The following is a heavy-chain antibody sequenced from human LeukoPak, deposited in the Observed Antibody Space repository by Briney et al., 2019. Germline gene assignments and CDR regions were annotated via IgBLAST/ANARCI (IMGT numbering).Heavy chain of an antibody. Sequence: GGSLRLSCAASGFIFNTYVMHWVRQAPGKGLEWLAFIRYDGSNKNYADSVKGRFTISRDNTKNSLYLQTNSLRAEDTAVYYCAKDGGSDPDSFDIWGQGTMVTVSS. D-gene: IGHD2-15*01. CDR3: AKDGGSDPDSFDI. V-gene: IGHV3-30*02. CDR1: GFIFNTYV. J-gene: IGHJ3*02. CDR2: IRYDGSNK.